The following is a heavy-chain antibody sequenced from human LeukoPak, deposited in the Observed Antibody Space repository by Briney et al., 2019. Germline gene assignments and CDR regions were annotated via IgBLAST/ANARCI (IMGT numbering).Heavy chain of an antibody. CDR3: ARATRRVNYFDY. J-gene: IGHJ4*02. CDR2: IYYSGST. CDR1: GGSISSYY. Sequence: SATLSLTCTVSGGSISSYYWSWIRQPPGKGLEWIGYIYYSGSTNYNPSLKSRVTISVDTSKNQFSLKLSSVTAADTAVYYCARATRRVNYFDYWGQGTLVTVSS. V-gene: IGHV4-59*01. D-gene: IGHD1/OR15-1a*01.